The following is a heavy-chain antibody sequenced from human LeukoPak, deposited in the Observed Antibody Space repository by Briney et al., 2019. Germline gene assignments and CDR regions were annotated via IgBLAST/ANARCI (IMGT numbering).Heavy chain of an antibody. V-gene: IGHV1-18*01. CDR3: AITLLSSSWYYFDY. D-gene: IGHD6-13*01. CDR1: GYTFTSYG. Sequence: ASVKVSCKASGYTFTSYGITWVRQAPGQGLEWMGWISAYNGNTNYAQKLQGRVSMTTDTSTSTAYMELRSLRSDDTALYYCAITLLSSSWYYFDYWGQGTLVTVSS. J-gene: IGHJ4*02. CDR2: ISAYNGNT.